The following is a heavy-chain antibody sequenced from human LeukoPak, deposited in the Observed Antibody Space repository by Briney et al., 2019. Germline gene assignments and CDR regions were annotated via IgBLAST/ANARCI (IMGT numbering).Heavy chain of an antibody. CDR1: GASISSYY. V-gene: IGHV4-59*01. D-gene: IGHD5-24*01. CDR3: ARQGRDGYDYVRY. Sequence: SETLSLTCTVSGASISSYYWSWIRQPPGEGLEWIGYVHYSGGTNYNPSLKSRVTISVDTSKNQFSLKLSSVTAADTAVYYCARQGRDGYDYVRYWGQGTLVTVSS. J-gene: IGHJ4*02. CDR2: VHYSGGT.